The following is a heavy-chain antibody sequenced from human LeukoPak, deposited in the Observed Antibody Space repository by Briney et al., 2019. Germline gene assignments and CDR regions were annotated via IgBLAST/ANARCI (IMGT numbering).Heavy chain of an antibody. CDR1: GFTFSRYT. CDR2: IGGTRNFI. V-gene: IGHV3-21*06. J-gene: IGHJ4*02. D-gene: IGHD2-8*01. Sequence: GGSLRLSCAASGFTFSRYTIPWVRQTTGRGLEWVSSIGGTRNFIFYAESLKGRFTISRDNANNSVYLQMDTLRAEDTAVYYCARVINGYIDYWGQGTLVTVSS. CDR3: ARVINGYIDY.